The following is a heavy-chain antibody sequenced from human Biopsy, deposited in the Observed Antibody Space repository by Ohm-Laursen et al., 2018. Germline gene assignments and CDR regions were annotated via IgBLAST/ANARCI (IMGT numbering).Heavy chain of an antibody. V-gene: IGHV4-34*08. Sequence: GTLSLTCPVFGKTFSDYQWSWIRQPPGKGLEWIGQINQAGTTNYNPSLKGRVSISADASKYEFSLRLTSVTAADTAVYLCGNEVHGRDYWGLGAQVTVSS. CDR2: INQAGTT. D-gene: IGHD2-15*01. CDR1: GKTFSDYQ. J-gene: IGHJ4*02. CDR3: GNEVHGRDY.